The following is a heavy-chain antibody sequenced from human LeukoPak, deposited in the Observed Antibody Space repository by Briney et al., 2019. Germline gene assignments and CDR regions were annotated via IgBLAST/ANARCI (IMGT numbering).Heavy chain of an antibody. Sequence: SVKVSCKASGGTFSSYAISWVRQAPGQGLEWMGGIIPIFGSANYAQKFQGRVTITADESTSTAYMELSSLRSEDTAVYYCAREGLAYCGGDCYRTFDYWGQGTLVTVSS. V-gene: IGHV1-69*13. J-gene: IGHJ4*02. CDR1: GGTFSSYA. CDR2: IIPIFGSA. CDR3: AREGLAYCGGDCYRTFDY. D-gene: IGHD2-21*01.